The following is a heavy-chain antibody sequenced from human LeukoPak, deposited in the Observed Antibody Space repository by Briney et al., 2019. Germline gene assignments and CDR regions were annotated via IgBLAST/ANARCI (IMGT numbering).Heavy chain of an antibody. CDR1: GFTVSSYA. J-gene: IGHJ4*02. CDR3: AKTTTGYSSGRFPGWPVDY. V-gene: IGHV3-23*01. D-gene: IGHD6-19*01. Sequence: GGSLRLSCAASGFTVSSYAMYWVRQAPGKGLEWVSGIFGSGGSTHYADSVKGRLTISRDNSTNTVYLQMNSLRAEDTAVYYCAKTTTGYSSGRFPGWPVDYWGQGTLVTVSS. CDR2: IFGSGGST.